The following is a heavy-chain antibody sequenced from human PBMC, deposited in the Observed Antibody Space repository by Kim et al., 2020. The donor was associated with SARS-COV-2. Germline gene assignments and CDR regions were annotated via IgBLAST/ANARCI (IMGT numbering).Heavy chain of an antibody. D-gene: IGHD3-9*01. J-gene: IGHJ4*03. CDR2: ISWNSGSI. V-gene: IGHV3-9*01. Sequence: GGSLRLSCAASGFTFDDYAMHWVRQAPGKGLEWVSGISWNSGSIGYADSVKGRFTISRDNAKNSLYLQMNSLRAEDTALYYCAKGADDYDILTGYFDYWG. CDR1: GFTFDDYA. CDR3: AKGADDYDILTGYFDY.